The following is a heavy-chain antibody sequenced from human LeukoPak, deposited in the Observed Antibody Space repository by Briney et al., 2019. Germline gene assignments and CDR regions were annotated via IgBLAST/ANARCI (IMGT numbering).Heavy chain of an antibody. CDR2: INHSGST. V-gene: IGHV4-34*01. D-gene: IGHD6-19*01. J-gene: IGHJ3*02. Sequence: PSETLSLTCAVYGGSFGGYYWSWIRQPPGKGLEWIGEINHSGSTNYNPSLKSRVTISVDTSKNQFSLKLSSVTAADTAVYYCAREGGAVAASDAFDIWGQGTMVTVSS. CDR1: GGSFGGYY. CDR3: AREGGAVAASDAFDI.